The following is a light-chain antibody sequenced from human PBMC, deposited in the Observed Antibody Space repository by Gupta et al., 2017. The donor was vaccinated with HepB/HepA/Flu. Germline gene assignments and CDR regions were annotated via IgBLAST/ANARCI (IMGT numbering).Light chain of an antibody. CDR1: NIGSKS. J-gene: IGLJ3*02. Sequence: SSVLTQPPPVSVAPGKTARTTCGGNNIGSKSVHWYQQKPGQAPVLVIYYDTDRPSGIPERFSGSNSGNTATLTISSVEAGDEADYYCQVWDSSSDHVVFGGGTKLTVL. V-gene: IGLV3-21*04. CDR2: YDT. CDR3: QVWDSSSDHVV.